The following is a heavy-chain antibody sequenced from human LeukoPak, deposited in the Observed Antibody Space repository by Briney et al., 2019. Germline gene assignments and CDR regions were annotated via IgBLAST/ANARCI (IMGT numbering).Heavy chain of an antibody. J-gene: IGHJ4*02. Sequence: GGSLRLSCAASGFTFSDYWTHWVRQAPGKGLVWVSRINGDGTSTRYADSVKGRFTISRDNAKNTVYLQMNSLSAEDTAVYYCAKLVGATTGIDYWGQGTLVTVSS. CDR3: AKLVGATTGIDY. D-gene: IGHD1-26*01. CDR2: INGDGTST. V-gene: IGHV3-74*01. CDR1: GFTFSDYW.